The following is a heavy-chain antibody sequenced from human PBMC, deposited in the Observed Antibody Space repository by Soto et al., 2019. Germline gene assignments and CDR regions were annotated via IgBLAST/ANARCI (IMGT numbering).Heavy chain of an antibody. D-gene: IGHD3-10*01. J-gene: IGHJ4*02. CDR2: IYYSGST. Sequence: SETLSLTCTVSGGSISSYYWSWIRQPPGKGLEWIGYIYYSGSTNYNPSLKSRVTISVDTSKNQFSLKLSSVTAADTAVYYCARSRDTMVRGVTHFDYWGQGTLVTVSS. V-gene: IGHV4-59*01. CDR1: GGSISSYY. CDR3: ARSRDTMVRGVTHFDY.